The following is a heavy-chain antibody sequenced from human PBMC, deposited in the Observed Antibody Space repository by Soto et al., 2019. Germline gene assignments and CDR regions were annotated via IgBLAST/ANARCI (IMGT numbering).Heavy chain of an antibody. Sequence: EVQVVESGGGLVQPGGSLRLSCEASEFSLSAYEMNWVRQAPGKGLEWVSYISNRDNTIYYADSVRGRFTVSRDIAKHSRHLKITGLRGEDTAFYYCAITAYRGYRGGWYFDLWGRGTLGTVSS. J-gene: IGHJ2*01. D-gene: IGHD5-12*01. CDR3: AITAYRGYRGGWYFDL. CDR2: ISNRDNTI. V-gene: IGHV3-48*03. CDR1: EFSLSAYE.